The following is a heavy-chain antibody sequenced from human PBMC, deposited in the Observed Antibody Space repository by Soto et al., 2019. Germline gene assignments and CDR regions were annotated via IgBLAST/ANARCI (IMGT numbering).Heavy chain of an antibody. J-gene: IGHJ6*02. V-gene: IGHV4-34*01. CDR1: GGSFSGYY. Sequence: QVQLQQWGAGLLKPSETLSLTCAVYGGSFSGYYWSWIRQPPGKGLEWIGEINHSGSTNYNPSLKSRVTISVDTSKNQFSLKLSSLTAADTAVYYCARKFQYNGNHLLVGRYGMDVWGQGTTVSVSS. CDR2: INHSGST. CDR3: ARKFQYNGNHLLVGRYGMDV. D-gene: IGHD1-20*01.